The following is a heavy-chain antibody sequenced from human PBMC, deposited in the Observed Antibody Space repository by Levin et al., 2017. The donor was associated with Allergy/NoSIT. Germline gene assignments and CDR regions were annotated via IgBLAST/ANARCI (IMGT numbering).Heavy chain of an antibody. D-gene: IGHD3-10*01. J-gene: IGHJ4*02. CDR1: GGTFSSYA. CDR2: IIPIFGTA. V-gene: IGHV1-69*13. Sequence: SVKVSCKASGGTFSSYAISWVRQAPGQGLEWMGGIIPIFGTANYAQKFQGRVTITADESTSTAYMELSSLRSEDTAVYYCARDGMVRGVHDYWGQGTLVTVSS. CDR3: ARDGMVRGVHDY.